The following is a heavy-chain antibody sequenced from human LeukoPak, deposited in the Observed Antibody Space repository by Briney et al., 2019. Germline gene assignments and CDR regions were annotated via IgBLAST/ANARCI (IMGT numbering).Heavy chain of an antibody. CDR3: ARHVIFGYSSGLYDY. J-gene: IGHJ4*02. D-gene: IGHD6-19*01. CDR1: GGSISSYY. CDR2: IYYSGST. Sequence: SETLSLTCTVSGGSISSYYWSWIRQPPGKGLEWNGYIYYSGSTNYNPSLKSRVTISVDTSKNQFSLKLSSVTAADTAVYYCARHVIFGYSSGLYDYWGQGTLVTVSS. V-gene: IGHV4-59*08.